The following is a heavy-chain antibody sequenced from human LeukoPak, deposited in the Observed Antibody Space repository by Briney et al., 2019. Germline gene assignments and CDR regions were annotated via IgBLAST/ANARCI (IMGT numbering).Heavy chain of an antibody. J-gene: IGHJ3*02. D-gene: IGHD3-22*01. V-gene: IGHV4-61*02. CDR3: ARATYYYDSSGRTDAFDI. Sequence: PSETLSLTCTVSGGSISSGSYYWSWIRQPAGKGLEWIGRIYTSGSTNYNPPLKSRVTISVDTSKNQFSLKLSSVTAADTAVYYCARATYYYDSSGRTDAFDIWGQGTMVTVSS. CDR2: IYTSGST. CDR1: GGSISSGSYY.